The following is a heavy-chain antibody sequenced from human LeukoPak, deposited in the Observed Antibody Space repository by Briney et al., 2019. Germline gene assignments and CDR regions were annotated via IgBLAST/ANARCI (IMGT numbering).Heavy chain of an antibody. CDR2: INTRNGNT. Sequence: ASVKLSRKSSGYTFTSYAMHWVRQPPGQRLERVGWINTRNGNTKYSQKFQGRVTITRDTSASTAYMELSSLRSEDTAVYYCARVWYCYDSSGWGQKGAFDIWGQGTMVTVSS. D-gene: IGHD3-22*01. CDR3: ARVWYCYDSSGWGQKGAFDI. V-gene: IGHV1-3*04. J-gene: IGHJ3*02. CDR1: GYTFTSYA.